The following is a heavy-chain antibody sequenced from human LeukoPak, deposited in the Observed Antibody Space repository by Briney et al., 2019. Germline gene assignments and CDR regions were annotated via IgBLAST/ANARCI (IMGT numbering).Heavy chain of an antibody. Sequence: GASVKVSCKASGYTVTTYCMHWVRQAPGQGLEWMGVIDPSGGSTSYAQKFQGRVTMTRDTSTSTVYMELSSLTSEDTAVYYCARDRGWFDPWGQGTLVTVSS. D-gene: IGHD2-15*01. J-gene: IGHJ5*02. CDR3: ARDRGWFDP. V-gene: IGHV1-46*01. CDR2: IDPSGGST. CDR1: GYTVTTYC.